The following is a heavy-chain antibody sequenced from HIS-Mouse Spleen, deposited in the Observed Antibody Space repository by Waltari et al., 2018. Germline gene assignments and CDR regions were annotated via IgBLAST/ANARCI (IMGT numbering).Heavy chain of an antibody. Sequence: QVQLQQWGAGLLKPSETLSLTCAVYGGSFSGYYWSWIRQPPGKGLEWIGEINHSGSTNYNPSLKRRVTISVDTSKNQVSLKLSSVTAADTAVYYCARGGGYYYDSSGSYYFDYWGQGTLVTVSS. CDR1: GGSFSGYY. V-gene: IGHV4-34*01. CDR3: ARGGGYYYDSSGSYYFDY. CDR2: INHSGST. J-gene: IGHJ4*02. D-gene: IGHD3-22*01.